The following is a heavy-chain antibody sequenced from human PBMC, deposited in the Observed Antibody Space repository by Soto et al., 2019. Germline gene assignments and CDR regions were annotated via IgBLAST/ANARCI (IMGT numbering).Heavy chain of an antibody. CDR3: GRDRSQWLVIHYYNGMNV. CDR2: ISSSSSTI. Sequence: GGSQRLSCAASGFTFRSYSRNWVRQAPGKGLEWVSYISSSSSTIYYADSVKGRFTISRDNAKNSLYLQMNSLRDEATAVYYCGRDRSQWLVIHYYNGMNVWGQGTTVTVSS. CDR1: GFTFRSYS. D-gene: IGHD6-19*01. J-gene: IGHJ6*02. V-gene: IGHV3-48*02.